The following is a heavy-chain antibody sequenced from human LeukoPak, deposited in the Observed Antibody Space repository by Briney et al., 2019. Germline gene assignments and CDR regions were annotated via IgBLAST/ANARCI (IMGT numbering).Heavy chain of an antibody. D-gene: IGHD5-24*01. Sequence: SETLSLTCTVSGGSISSYYWSWIRQPPGKGLEWIGYIYYSGSTNYNPSLKSRVTISVDTSKNQFSLKLSSVTAADTAVYYCARGGRDGLYSTWGQGTLVTVSS. J-gene: IGHJ5*02. CDR2: IYYSGST. CDR3: ARGGRDGLYST. V-gene: IGHV4-59*01. CDR1: GGSISSYY.